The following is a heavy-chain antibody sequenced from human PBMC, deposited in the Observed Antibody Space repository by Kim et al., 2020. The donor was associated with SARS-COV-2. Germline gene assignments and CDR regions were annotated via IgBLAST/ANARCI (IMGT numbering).Heavy chain of an antibody. CDR1: GFTFSSYG. J-gene: IGHJ4*02. D-gene: IGHD5-12*01. CDR3: AKDSPSWLQTTGYFDY. CDR2: ISYDGSNK. V-gene: IGHV3-30*18. Sequence: GGSLRLSCAASGFTFSSYGMHWVRQAPGKGLEWVAVISYDGSNKYYADSVKGRFTISRDNSKNTLYLQMNSLRAEDTAVYYCAKDSPSWLQTTGYFDYWGQGTLVTVSS.